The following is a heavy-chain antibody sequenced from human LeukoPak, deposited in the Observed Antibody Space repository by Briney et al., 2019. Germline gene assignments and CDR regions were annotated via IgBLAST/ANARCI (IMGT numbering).Heavy chain of an antibody. Sequence: GGSLRLSCAASGFTFSSYSMNWVRQAPGKGLEWVSSISSSSSYIYYADSVKGRFTISRDNSKNTLYLQMNSLRAEDTAVYYCSTGKTYDSSAYYTRFWGQGTLVTVSS. CDR1: GFTFSSYS. V-gene: IGHV3-21*04. D-gene: IGHD3-22*01. J-gene: IGHJ4*02. CDR3: STGKTYDSSAYYTRF. CDR2: ISSSSSYI.